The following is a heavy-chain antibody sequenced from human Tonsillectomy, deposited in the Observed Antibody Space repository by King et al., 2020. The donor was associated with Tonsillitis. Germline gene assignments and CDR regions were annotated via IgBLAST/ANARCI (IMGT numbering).Heavy chain of an antibody. CDR1: GFIFSNYG. J-gene: IGHJ4*02. CDR2: VSSDGGTE. CDR3: AKDRPYTGSY. D-gene: IGHD1-26*01. Sequence: VQLVESGGGVVQPGWSLRLSCAASGFIFSNYGMHWVRQAPGKGLEWVAVVSSDGGTEYYADSVKGRFTISRDNSKNTLYLQMGSLRPEDTAVYYCAKDRPYTGSYWGQGTLLTVSS. V-gene: IGHV3-30*18.